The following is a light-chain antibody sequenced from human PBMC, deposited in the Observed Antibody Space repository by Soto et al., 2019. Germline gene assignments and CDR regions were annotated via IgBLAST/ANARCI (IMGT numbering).Light chain of an antibody. CDR3: QQLNSYSPRLI. Sequence: QLTQSPSSLSASVGDRVTITCRASQDISNSLAWYQQRPGRAPKLLIYAASTLQSGVPSRFSGRGFGTDFTLTISSLQPEDFATYYCQQLNSYSPRLIFGGGTKVEIK. CDR2: AAS. V-gene: IGKV1-9*01. J-gene: IGKJ4*01. CDR1: QDISNS.